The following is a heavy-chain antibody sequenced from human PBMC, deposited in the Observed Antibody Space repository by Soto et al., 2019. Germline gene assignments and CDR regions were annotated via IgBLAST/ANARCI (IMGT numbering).Heavy chain of an antibody. Sequence: LSLTCTVSGGSISSGGYYWSWIRQHPGKGLEWIGYIYYSGSTYYNPSLKSRVTISVDTSKNQFSLKLSSVTAADTAVYYCARERRPDWFDPWGQGTLVTVSS. J-gene: IGHJ5*02. CDR1: GGSISSGGYY. V-gene: IGHV4-31*03. CDR3: ARERRPDWFDP. CDR2: IYYSGST.